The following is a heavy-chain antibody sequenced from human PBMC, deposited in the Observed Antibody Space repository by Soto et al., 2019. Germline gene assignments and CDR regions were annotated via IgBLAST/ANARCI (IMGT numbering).Heavy chain of an antibody. D-gene: IGHD1-26*01. Sequence: LRLSCVASGYTFSDSAMHWVRQASGKGLEWVGRIRSKANNYATVYAASVKGRFTISRDDSKNTAYLQMNSLKTEDTAVYYCARLWSAREPNFDSWGQGTLVTVSS. CDR3: ARLWSAREPNFDS. V-gene: IGHV3-73*01. CDR1: GYTFSDSA. J-gene: IGHJ4*02. CDR2: IRSKANNYAT.